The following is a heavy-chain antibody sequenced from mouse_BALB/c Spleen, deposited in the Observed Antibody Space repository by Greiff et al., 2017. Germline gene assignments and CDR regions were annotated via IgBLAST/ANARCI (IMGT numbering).Heavy chain of an antibody. CDR2: IYPGDGDT. Sequence: VQLQQSGAELARPGASVKLSCKASGYTFTSYWMQWVKQRPGQGLEWIGAIYPGDGDTRYTQKFKGKATLTADKSSSTAYMQLSSLASEDSAVYYCARSVPRAMDYWGQGTSVTVSS. CDR3: ARSVPRAMDY. V-gene: IGHV1-87*01. CDR1: GYTFTSYW. J-gene: IGHJ4*01.